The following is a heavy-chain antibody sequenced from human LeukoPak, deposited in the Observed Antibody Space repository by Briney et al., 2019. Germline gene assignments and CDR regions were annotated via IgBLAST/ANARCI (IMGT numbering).Heavy chain of an antibody. Sequence: PGGSLRLSCAASGFTFSSYAMSWVRQAPGKGLEWVSAISGSGGSTYYAHSVKGRFTISRDNSKNTLYLQMTSLRAEDTAVYYCAKDYCSSTSCYNPNWFDPWGQGTLVTVSS. CDR3: AKDYCSSTSCYNPNWFDP. J-gene: IGHJ5*02. CDR1: GFTFSSYA. V-gene: IGHV3-23*01. CDR2: ISGSGGST. D-gene: IGHD2-2*02.